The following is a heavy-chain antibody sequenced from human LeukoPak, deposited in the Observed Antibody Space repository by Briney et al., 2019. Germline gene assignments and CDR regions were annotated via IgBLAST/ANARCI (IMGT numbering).Heavy chain of an antibody. D-gene: IGHD2-21*02. V-gene: IGHV3-7*04. J-gene: IGHJ3*02. CDR3: AGAYCGGDCYGDAFDI. CDR1: GFTLSSYW. Sequence: GGSLRLSCAASGFTLSSYWMSWVRQAPGKGLEWVANIKQDGSEKYYVDSVKGRFTISRDNAKNSLYLQMNSLRAEDTAVYYCAGAYCGGDCYGDAFDIWGQGTMVTVSS. CDR2: IKQDGSEK.